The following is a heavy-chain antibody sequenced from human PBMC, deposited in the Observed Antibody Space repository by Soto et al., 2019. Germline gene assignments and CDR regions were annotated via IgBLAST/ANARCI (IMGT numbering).Heavy chain of an antibody. J-gene: IGHJ3*02. V-gene: IGHV3-74*01. CDR1: GFTFSSYW. D-gene: IGHD6-13*01. Sequence: PGGSLRLSCAASGFTFSSYWMHWVRQAPGKGLVWVSRINSDGSSTRYADTVKGRFTISRDNAKNTQYLQMNSLRAEDTAVYYCARVESSSWYGHDAFDIWGQGTMVTVSS. CDR3: ARVESSSWYGHDAFDI. CDR2: INSDGSST.